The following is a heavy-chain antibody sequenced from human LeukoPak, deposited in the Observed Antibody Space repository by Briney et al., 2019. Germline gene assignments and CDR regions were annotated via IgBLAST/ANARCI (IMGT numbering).Heavy chain of an antibody. J-gene: IGHJ4*02. V-gene: IGHV1-2*02. CDR3: ARVAYYYESSGYFDY. CDR2: INPNSGGT. Sequence: ASVKVSCKASGYTFTGYYMHWVRQAPGQGLEWMGWINPNSGGTNYAQKFQGRVTMTRDTSISTAYMELSRLRSDDTAVYYCARVAYYYESSGYFDYWGQGTLVTVSS. CDR1: GYTFTGYY. D-gene: IGHD3-22*01.